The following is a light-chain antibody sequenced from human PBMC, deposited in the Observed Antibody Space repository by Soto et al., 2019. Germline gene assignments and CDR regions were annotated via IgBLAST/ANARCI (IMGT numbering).Light chain of an antibody. J-gene: IGKJ1*01. Sequence: DIQMTQSPSTLSASVGDRVTITCRASQSISSWLAWYQQKPGKAPKLLIYDASSLESGVPSRFSGSGSGTEFTLTISSLQPDDFATYYCKQYNSYSLPFGQGTKVEI. V-gene: IGKV1-5*01. CDR2: DAS. CDR1: QSISSW. CDR3: KQYNSYSLP.